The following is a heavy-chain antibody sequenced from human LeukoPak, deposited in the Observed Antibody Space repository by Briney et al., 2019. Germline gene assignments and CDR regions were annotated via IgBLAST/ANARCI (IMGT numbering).Heavy chain of an antibody. CDR1: GYTFTRYF. D-gene: IGHD4-23*01. Sequence: GASVKVSCKASGYTFTRYFIYWVRQAPGQGLEWMGIINPSSSGTTFAQKFQGRVTMTRDTSTSTVYMELSSLRSDDTAVYYCVRDFYGGNSNGPDHWGQGTLVTVSS. CDR3: VRDFYGGNSNGPDH. J-gene: IGHJ4*02. CDR2: INPSSSGT. V-gene: IGHV1-46*01.